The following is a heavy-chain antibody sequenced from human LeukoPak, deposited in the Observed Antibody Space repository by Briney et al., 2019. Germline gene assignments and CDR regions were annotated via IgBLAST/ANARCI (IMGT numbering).Heavy chain of an antibody. CDR2: INPNSGGT. D-gene: IGHD6-13*01. CDR3: ARGRQQLSYNWFDP. V-gene: IGHV1-2*02. CDR1: GYTFTGYY. Sequence: ASVKVSCKASGYTFTGYYMHWVRQAPGQGLEWMGWINPNSGGTNYAQKFQGRVTMTSDTSISTAYMELSRLRSDDTAVYYCARGRQQLSYNWFDPWGQGTLVTVSS. J-gene: IGHJ5*02.